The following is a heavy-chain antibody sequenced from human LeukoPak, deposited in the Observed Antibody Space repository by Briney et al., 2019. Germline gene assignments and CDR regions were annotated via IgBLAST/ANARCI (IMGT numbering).Heavy chain of an antibody. Sequence: SETLSLTCTVSGGSISSGGYSWSWIRQPPGKGLEWIGYIYYSGSTYYNPSLKSRVTISVDTSKNQFSLKLSSVTAADTAVYYCARASGIAARRVLDYWGQGTLVTVSS. J-gene: IGHJ4*02. D-gene: IGHD6-6*01. V-gene: IGHV4-30-4*07. CDR3: ARASGIAARRVLDY. CDR2: IYYSGST. CDR1: GGSISSGGYS.